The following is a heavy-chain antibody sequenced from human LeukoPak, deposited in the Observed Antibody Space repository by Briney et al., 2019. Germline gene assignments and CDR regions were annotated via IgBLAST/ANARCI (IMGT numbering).Heavy chain of an antibody. CDR3: ATLPT. J-gene: IGHJ4*02. D-gene: IGHD4-17*01. CDR1: GFTFSSYA. V-gene: IGHV3-30-3*01. CDR2: ISYDGNNR. Sequence: GGSLRLSCAASGFTFSSYAMHWVRQAPGKGLEWVAVISYDGNNRYYADSVKGRFTISRDNSKNTLYLQMNSLRAEDTALYYCATLPTWGQGTLVTVSS.